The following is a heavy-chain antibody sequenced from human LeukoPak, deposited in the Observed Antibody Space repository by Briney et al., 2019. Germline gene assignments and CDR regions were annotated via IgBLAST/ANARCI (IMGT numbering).Heavy chain of an antibody. D-gene: IGHD5-18*01. V-gene: IGHV1-18*01. J-gene: IGHJ3*02. CDR1: GYTLTNNG. CDR2: TSAYTGNT. CDR3: AGYSYGYDAFDI. Sequence: ASVKVSCKASGYTLTNNGITWVRQAPGQGLELMGLTSAYTGNTNYAQKLQGRVTMTTDTSTSTAYMELRRLRSDDTAVYYCAGYSYGYDAFDIWGQGTMVTVSS.